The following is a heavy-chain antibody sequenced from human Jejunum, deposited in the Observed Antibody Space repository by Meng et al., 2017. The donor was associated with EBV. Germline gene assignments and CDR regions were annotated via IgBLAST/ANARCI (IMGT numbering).Heavy chain of an antibody. CDR3: ARKAVPGTFARPKFDY. D-gene: IGHD6-19*01. CDR2: IIHSGST. J-gene: IGHJ4*02. CDR1: WGSFQYYY. Sequence: QVPLQMVGRGTVQPLATLALSCAVYWGSFQYYYWTWIRQPPGKGLEWIGEIIHSGSTNYDPSLKSRVTISVDRSKNQFSLKLTSVTAADTAVYYCARKAVPGTFARPKFDYWGQGTLVTVSS. V-gene: IGHV4-34*12.